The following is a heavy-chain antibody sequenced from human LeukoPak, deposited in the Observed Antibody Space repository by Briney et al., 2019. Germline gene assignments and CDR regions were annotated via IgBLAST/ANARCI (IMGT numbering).Heavy chain of an antibody. J-gene: IGHJ4*02. CDR1: GYSFTTYW. D-gene: IGHD2-2*01. CDR2: IYPGDSDT. V-gene: IGHV5-51*01. Sequence: GQSLKISCEGSGYSFTTYWIGWVRQMPGKGLEWMGIIYPGDSDTRYSPSFQGQVTISADKSISTAYLQWSSLKASDTAMYYCARSPPSSYCTSTSCYPRHFDYWGQGTLLTVSS. CDR3: ARSPPSSYCTSTSCYPRHFDY.